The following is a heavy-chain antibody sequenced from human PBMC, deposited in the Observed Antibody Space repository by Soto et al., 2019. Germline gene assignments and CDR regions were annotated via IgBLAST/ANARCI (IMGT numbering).Heavy chain of an antibody. Sequence: SETLSLTCTVSGGSISSSSYYWGWIRQPPGKGLEWIGSIYYSGSTYYNPSLKSRVTISVDTSKNQFSLKLSSVTAADTAVYYCARHNKFQNRFDPWGQGTLVTVSS. CDR2: IYYSGST. CDR3: ARHNKFQNRFDP. CDR1: GGSISSSSYY. J-gene: IGHJ5*02. V-gene: IGHV4-39*01.